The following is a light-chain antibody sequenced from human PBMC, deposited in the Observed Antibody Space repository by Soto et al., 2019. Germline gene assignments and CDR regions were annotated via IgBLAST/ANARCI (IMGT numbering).Light chain of an antibody. J-gene: IGLJ3*02. CDR1: ISDVGGYNY. V-gene: IGLV2-14*01. CDR2: EVI. CDR3: SSYTSSDTLV. Sequence: QSALTQPASVSGSPGQSITISCTGTISDVGGYNYVSWYQQHPPKAPKLMIYEVINRPSGVSNRFSGSKSGNTASLTISGLQAEDEADYYCSSYTSSDTLVFGGGTKLTVL.